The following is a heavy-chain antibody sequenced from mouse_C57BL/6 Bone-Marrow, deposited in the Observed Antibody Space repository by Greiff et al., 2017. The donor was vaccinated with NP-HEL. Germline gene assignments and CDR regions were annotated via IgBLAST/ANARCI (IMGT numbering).Heavy chain of an antibody. CDR3: ARVGDYYGSPPFAY. D-gene: IGHD1-1*01. CDR2: ISYSGRT. Sequence: ESGPGMVKPSQSLSLTCTVTGYSITSGYDWHWIRHFPGNKLEWMGYISYSGRTNYNPSLKSRISITHDTSKNHFFLKLNSVTTEDTATYYCARVGDYYGSPPFAYWGQGTLVTVSA. V-gene: IGHV3-1*01. CDR1: GYSITSGYD. J-gene: IGHJ3*01.